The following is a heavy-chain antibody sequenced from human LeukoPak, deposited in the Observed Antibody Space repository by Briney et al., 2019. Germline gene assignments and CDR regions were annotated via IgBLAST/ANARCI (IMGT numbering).Heavy chain of an antibody. V-gene: IGHV1-2*02. CDR1: GYTFTGYY. Sequence: ASVKVSCKASGYTFTGYYMHWVRQAPGQGLEWMGWINPNSGGTDFAQKFQGRVTMTRDTPISTAYMELTSLRSDDTAVYYCGETAVGFDYWGQGPLVTVS. CDR3: GETAVGFDY. CDR2: INPNSGGT. D-gene: IGHD4-23*01. J-gene: IGHJ4*02.